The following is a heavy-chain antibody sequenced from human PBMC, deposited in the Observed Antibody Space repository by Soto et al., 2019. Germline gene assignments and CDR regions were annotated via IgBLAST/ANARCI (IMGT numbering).Heavy chain of an antibody. J-gene: IGHJ4*02. D-gene: IGHD1-1*01. Sequence: QVQLVQSGAEVKKPGASVKVSCKASGYTFTSYGISWVRQAPGQGHEWMGWISAYNGNTNDAQKLQGRGTMTTDPSTSTAYRELRSLRSDDTAVYYCARVRSDHEGTYYFDYWGQGTLVTVSS. CDR2: ISAYNGNT. CDR3: ARVRSDHEGTYYFDY. CDR1: GYTFTSYG. V-gene: IGHV1-18*01.